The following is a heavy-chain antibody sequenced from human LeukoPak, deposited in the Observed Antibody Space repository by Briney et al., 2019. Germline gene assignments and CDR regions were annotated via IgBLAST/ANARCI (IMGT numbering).Heavy chain of an antibody. CDR3: ARVSGRFTWYFDL. CDR1: GYSISSGYY. CDR2: IYHSGRT. Sequence: SETLSLTCTVSGYSISSGYYWGWIRQPPGKGLEWIGSIYHSGRTFYNPSLKSRVTISVDTSKNQFSLKLSSVTAADTAVYYCARVSGRFTWYFDLWGRGTLVTVSS. J-gene: IGHJ2*01. V-gene: IGHV4-38-2*02.